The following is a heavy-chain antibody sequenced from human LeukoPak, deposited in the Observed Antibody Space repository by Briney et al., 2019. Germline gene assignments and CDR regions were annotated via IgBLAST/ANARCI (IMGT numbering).Heavy chain of an antibody. D-gene: IGHD2-2*01. CDR3: ARKSLGYCSSTTCYGNMDV. Sequence: ASVKVSCKASGYTFNNYGISWVRQAPGQGLEWMGWISAYNGNTNYAQRVQGRVTMTRDTSISTAYMELSRLRSDDTAVYYCARKSLGYCSSTTCYGNMDVWGKGTTVTVSS. CDR2: ISAYNGNT. J-gene: IGHJ6*03. V-gene: IGHV1-18*01. CDR1: GYTFNNYG.